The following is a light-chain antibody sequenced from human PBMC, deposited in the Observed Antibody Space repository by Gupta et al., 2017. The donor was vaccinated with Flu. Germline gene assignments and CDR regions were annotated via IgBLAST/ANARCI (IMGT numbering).Light chain of an antibody. CDR2: DVY. CDR3: TSYTFSSTWV. CDR1: SNDIGGYNY. Sequence: QATLTQPASVSGCTGQSITISCTGTSNDIGGYNYVSCYQQHPGKATKLMIYDVYNRPSGVSNRFSGSKSGNTASMTISGLRAEDEADYYCTSYTFSSTWVFGGGTKLTVL. V-gene: IGLV2-14*03. J-gene: IGLJ3*02.